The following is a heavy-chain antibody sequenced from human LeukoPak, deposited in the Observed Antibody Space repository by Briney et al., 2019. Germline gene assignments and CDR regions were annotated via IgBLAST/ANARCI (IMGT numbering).Heavy chain of an antibody. D-gene: IGHD4-17*01. Sequence: SETLSLTCTVSGGSISSYYWSWIRQPPGKVLEWIGYIYYSGSTNYNPSLKSRVTISVDTSKNQFSLKLSSVTAADTAVYYCARVEATVTKFYYYYYMDVWGKGTTVTVSS. J-gene: IGHJ6*03. CDR2: IYYSGST. CDR1: GGSISSYY. CDR3: ARVEATVTKFYYYYYMDV. V-gene: IGHV4-59*01.